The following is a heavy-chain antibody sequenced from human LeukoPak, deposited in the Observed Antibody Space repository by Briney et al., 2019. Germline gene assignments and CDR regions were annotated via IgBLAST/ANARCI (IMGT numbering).Heavy chain of an antibody. J-gene: IGHJ4*02. CDR3: AGTRKNYYDSSGLFDY. CDR2: ISSSGSTK. CDR1: GFTFSDYY. D-gene: IGHD3-22*01. Sequence: GGSLRLSCAASGFTFSDYYMSWIRQAPGKGLEWVSYISSSGSTKYSADSVKGRFTISRDNAKNSLYLQMNSLRAEDTAVYYCAGTRKNYYDSSGLFDYWGQGTLVTVSS. V-gene: IGHV3-11*01.